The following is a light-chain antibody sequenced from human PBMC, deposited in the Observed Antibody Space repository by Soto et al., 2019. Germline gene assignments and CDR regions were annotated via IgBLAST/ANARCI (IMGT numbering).Light chain of an antibody. V-gene: IGKV1-12*01. CDR1: QDISNL. CDR2: ATS. J-gene: IGKJ1*01. Sequence: DIQMTQSPSFVSAAVGDRVTLTCRASQDISNLVAWYQQKPGKAPTLLIYATSNLQRGVPSRFSGSASGTDYPITIRGLQPEDFAPYYCQQASSFPRTFGQGPKVDI. CDR3: QQASSFPRT.